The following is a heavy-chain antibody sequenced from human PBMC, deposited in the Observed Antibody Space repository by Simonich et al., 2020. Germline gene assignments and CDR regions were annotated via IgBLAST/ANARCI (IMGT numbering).Heavy chain of an antibody. Sequence: QVQLVESGGGVVQPGRSLRLSCAASGFTFSSYAMHWVRPAPGKGREWVAVISYDGSNKYYADSVKGRFTISRDNSKNTLYLQMNSLRAEDTAVYYCAREGAGNDAFDIWGQGTMVTVSS. CDR2: ISYDGSNK. J-gene: IGHJ3*02. V-gene: IGHV3-30*07. CDR3: AREGAGNDAFDI. CDR1: GFTFSSYA. D-gene: IGHD1-26*01.